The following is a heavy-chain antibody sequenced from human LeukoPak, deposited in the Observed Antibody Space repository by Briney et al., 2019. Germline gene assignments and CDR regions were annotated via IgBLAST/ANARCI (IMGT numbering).Heavy chain of an antibody. CDR1: GFTFSSHW. Sequence: GGSLRLSCAASGFTFSSHWMSWVRQAPGKGLEWVANIKQDGSEKYYVDSVKGRFTISRDNAKNSLYLQMNSLRAEDTAVYYCARTWIQLWFDYWGQGTLVTVSS. CDR3: ARTWIQLWFDY. CDR2: IKQDGSEK. D-gene: IGHD5-18*01. V-gene: IGHV3-7*05. J-gene: IGHJ4*02.